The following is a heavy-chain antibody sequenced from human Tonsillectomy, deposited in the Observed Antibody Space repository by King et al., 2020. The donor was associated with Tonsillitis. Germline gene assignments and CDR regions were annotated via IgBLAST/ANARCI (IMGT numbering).Heavy chain of an antibody. CDR2: ISYDGSNK. D-gene: IGHD3-3*01. CDR1: GFTFSSYG. CDR3: AKERRYYDFWSGPDGMDV. V-gene: IGHV3-30*18. J-gene: IGHJ6*02. Sequence: VQLVESGGGVVQPGRSLRLSCAASGFTFSSYGMHWVRQAPGKGLEWVAVISYDGSNKYYADSVKGRFTISRDNSKNTLYLQMNSLRAEDTAVYYCAKERRYYDFWSGPDGMDVWGQGTTVTVSS.